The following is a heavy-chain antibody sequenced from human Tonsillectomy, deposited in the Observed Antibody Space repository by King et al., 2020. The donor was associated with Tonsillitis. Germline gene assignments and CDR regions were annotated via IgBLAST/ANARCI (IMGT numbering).Heavy chain of an antibody. CDR1: GFTVNSNA. J-gene: IGHJ3*02. V-gene: IGHV3-23*04. CDR3: AKEVGFDLHDAFDI. Sequence: VQLVESGGGLVQPGGSLRLSCAASGFTVNSNAMNWVRQAPGKGLEWVSAISGSGGRTDYADSVKGRFTISRDNSKNTLYLQMNSLRADDTAVYYCAKEVGFDLHDAFDIWGQGTKVTVSS. D-gene: IGHD1-26*01. CDR2: ISGSGGRT.